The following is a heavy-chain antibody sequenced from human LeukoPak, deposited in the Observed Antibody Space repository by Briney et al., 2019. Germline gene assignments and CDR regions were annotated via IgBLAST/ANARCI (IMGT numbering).Heavy chain of an antibody. Sequence: PGGSLRLSCAASGFTFRSYAMNWVRQAPGKGLEWVSSISSSSSYINYADSVKGRFTISRDNAKNSLYLQMNSLRAEDTAVYYCARDPRWGIVVVPAPSGYYFDYWGQGTLVTVSS. V-gene: IGHV3-21*01. D-gene: IGHD2-2*01. CDR2: ISSSSSYI. CDR3: ARDPRWGIVVVPAPSGYYFDY. J-gene: IGHJ4*02. CDR1: GFTFRSYA.